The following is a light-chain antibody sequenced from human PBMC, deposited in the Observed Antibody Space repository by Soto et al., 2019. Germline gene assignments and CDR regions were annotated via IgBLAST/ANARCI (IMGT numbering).Light chain of an antibody. Sequence: TVWTQSPGTLSLSPGERATLSCRASQSVSSSYLAWYQQKPGQAPRLLIYGASSRATGIPDRFSGSGSGTDFTLTISRLEPEDAEVYYCQQYGSSPTTFGQGTKVDIK. V-gene: IGKV3-20*01. CDR3: QQYGSSPTT. CDR2: GAS. CDR1: QSVSSSY. J-gene: IGKJ1*01.